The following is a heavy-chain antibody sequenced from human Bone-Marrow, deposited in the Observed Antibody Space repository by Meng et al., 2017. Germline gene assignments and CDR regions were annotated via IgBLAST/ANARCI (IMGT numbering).Heavy chain of an antibody. D-gene: IGHD6-19*01. CDR2: ISSIVTTI. Sequence: GGPLRLSCAASGFTFSNYEMSWFRQAPGKGLDWVSYISSIVTTIDYADPVRGRFTNSRDNTKNSLFLQMSTLGAEDTAVYYCVRVPRVADSASYFDFGGQGTLVTVSS. CDR3: VRVPRVADSASYFDF. V-gene: IGHV3-48*03. J-gene: IGHJ4*02. CDR1: GFTFSNYE.